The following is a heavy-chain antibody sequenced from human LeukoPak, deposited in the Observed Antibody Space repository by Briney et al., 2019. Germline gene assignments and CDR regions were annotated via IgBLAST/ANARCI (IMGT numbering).Heavy chain of an antibody. CDR2: INTNTGNP. CDR1: GYTFTSYA. Sequence: ASVKVSCKASGYTFTSYAMNWVRQAPGQGLEWTGWINTNTGNPTYAQGFTGRFVFSLDTSVSTAYLQISSLKAEDTAVYYCARGTIKRIGSPPEGYWGQGTLVTVSS. V-gene: IGHV7-4-1*02. CDR3: ARGTIKRIGSPPEGY. D-gene: IGHD2-15*01. J-gene: IGHJ4*02.